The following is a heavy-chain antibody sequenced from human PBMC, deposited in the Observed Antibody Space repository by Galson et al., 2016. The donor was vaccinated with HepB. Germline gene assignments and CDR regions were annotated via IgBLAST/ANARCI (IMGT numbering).Heavy chain of an antibody. J-gene: IGHJ6*02. CDR1: GFTVSSNY. Sequence: SLRLSCAASGFTVSSNYMSWVRQAPGKGLEWVSVIYSGGTTYYADSVKGRFTISRDNSKNTLYLQMNSLRPEDTAVYYCAREQVEASYYDSGSGYYYYYGMDIWGQGTTVIVSS. CDR3: AREQVEASYYDSGSGYYYYYGMDI. CDR2: IYSGGTT. D-gene: IGHD3-10*01. V-gene: IGHV3-53*01.